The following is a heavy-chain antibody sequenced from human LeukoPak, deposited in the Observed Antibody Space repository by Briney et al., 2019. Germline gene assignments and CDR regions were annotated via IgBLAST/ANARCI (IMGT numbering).Heavy chain of an antibody. Sequence: GGSLRLSCEASGFTFSSYWMGWVRQAPGNGLEWVATIKPDGSAQYYVDSVKGRFTISRDNAKNSLFLQINSLRAEDTAVYYCANVGTYSSGPWGQRTLVTVSS. CDR3: ANVGTYSSGP. J-gene: IGHJ1*01. V-gene: IGHV3-7*01. CDR1: GFTFSSYW. CDR2: IKPDGSAQ. D-gene: IGHD3-22*01.